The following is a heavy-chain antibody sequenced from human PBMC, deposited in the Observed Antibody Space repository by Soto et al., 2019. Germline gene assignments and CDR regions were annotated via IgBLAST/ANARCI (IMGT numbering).Heavy chain of an antibody. CDR3: ATYNGSGTYYNPPHFSY. CDR2: INAGDGHT. CDR1: GYVFTKCA. D-gene: IGHD3-10*01. Sequence: QVQLVQSGAEVKNPGASVKVSCKTSGYVFTKCAIHWVRQTPGQRHEWLGWINAGDGHTKYSQKFQGRLTITRDTSASTAYMELNSLRSEDTGFYYCATYNGSGTYYNPPHFSYCGQGTLVSVSS. J-gene: IGHJ4*02. V-gene: IGHV1-3*01.